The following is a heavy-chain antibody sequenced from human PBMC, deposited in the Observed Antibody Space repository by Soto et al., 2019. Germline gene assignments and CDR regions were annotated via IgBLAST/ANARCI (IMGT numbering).Heavy chain of an antibody. CDR1: GGSVSSGSYY. CDR3: ARLEGGSYADY. Sequence: SETLSLTCTVSGGSVSSGSYYWSWIRQPPGKGLEWIGYIYYSGSTNYNPSLKSRVTISVDTSKNQFSLKLSSVTAADTAVYYCARLEGGSYADYWGQGTLVTVSS. J-gene: IGHJ4*02. V-gene: IGHV4-61*01. D-gene: IGHD1-26*01. CDR2: IYYSGST.